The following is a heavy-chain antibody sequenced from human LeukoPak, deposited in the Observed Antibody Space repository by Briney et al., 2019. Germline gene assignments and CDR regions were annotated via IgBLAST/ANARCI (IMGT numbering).Heavy chain of an antibody. CDR3: ARGTETTGYFDF. V-gene: IGHV4-59*01. D-gene: IGHD4-17*01. J-gene: IGHJ4*02. Sequence: SETLSLTCTVSGGSISGDYWSWLRQPPGKRLEWIGYIHYTGSSNYNPSLKSRVTMSVDTSKNQLSLTLGSVTAADTAVYHCARGTETTGYFDFWGPGTLVTVSS. CDR2: IHYTGSS. CDR1: GGSISGDY.